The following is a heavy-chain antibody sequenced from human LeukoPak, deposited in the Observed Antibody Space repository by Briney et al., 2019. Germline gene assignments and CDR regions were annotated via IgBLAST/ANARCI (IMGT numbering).Heavy chain of an antibody. Sequence: GGSLRLSCAASGFTFSSYSMNWVRQAPGKGLEWVSSISSSSSYIYYADSVKGRFTISRDNAKNSLYLQMNSLRAEDTAVYYCARELYSGSYQVDYWGQGTLVTVSS. D-gene: IGHD1-26*01. CDR2: ISSSSSYI. V-gene: IGHV3-21*01. J-gene: IGHJ4*02. CDR1: GFTFSSYS. CDR3: ARELYSGSYQVDY.